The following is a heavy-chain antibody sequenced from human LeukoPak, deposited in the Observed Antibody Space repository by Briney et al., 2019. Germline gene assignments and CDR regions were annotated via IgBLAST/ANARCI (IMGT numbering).Heavy chain of an antibody. D-gene: IGHD2-2*01. CDR3: AKDLDIVVVPAA. J-gene: IGHJ4*02. CDR2: INSDGSST. CDR1: GLTFSSYW. V-gene: IGHV3-74*01. Sequence: GGSLRLSCAASGLTFSSYWMHWVRQAPGKGLVWVSRINSDGSSTSYADSVKGRFTISRDNAKNTLYLQMNSLRAEDTAVYYCAKDLDIVVVPAAWGQGTLVTVSS.